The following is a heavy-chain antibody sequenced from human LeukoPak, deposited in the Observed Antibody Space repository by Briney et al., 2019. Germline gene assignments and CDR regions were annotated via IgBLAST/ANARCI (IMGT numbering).Heavy chain of an antibody. J-gene: IGHJ4*02. CDR3: ARVLQNWNDGPTLDY. CDR1: GGSISGFY. D-gene: IGHD1-1*01. Sequence: SETLSLTCTVSGGSISGFYWSWIRQPPGKGLEWIGDIYYSGSTNYNPSLKSRLTISVDTSKNQFSLKLSSVTAADTAVYYCARVLQNWNDGPTLDYWGQGTLVTVSS. V-gene: IGHV4-59*01. CDR2: IYYSGST.